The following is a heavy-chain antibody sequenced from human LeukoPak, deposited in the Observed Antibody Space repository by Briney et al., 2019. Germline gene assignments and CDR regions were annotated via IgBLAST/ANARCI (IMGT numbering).Heavy chain of an antibody. CDR1: GYTFTGYY. J-gene: IGHJ4*02. D-gene: IGHD6-13*01. Sequence: GASVKVSCKASGYTFTGYYMHWVRQAPGQGLEWMGWINPNSGGTNYAQKFQGRVTMTRDTSISTAYMELSRLRSDDTAVYYCATSGYSSSWYGCFDYWGQGTLVTVSS. V-gene: IGHV1-2*02. CDR3: ATSGYSSSWYGCFDY. CDR2: INPNSGGT.